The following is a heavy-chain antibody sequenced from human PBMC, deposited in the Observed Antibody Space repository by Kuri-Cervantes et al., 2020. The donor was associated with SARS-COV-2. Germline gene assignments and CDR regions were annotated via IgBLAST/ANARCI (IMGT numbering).Heavy chain of an antibody. CDR2: IYYSGST. J-gene: IGHJ5*02. V-gene: IGHV4-39*01. Sequence: ESLKISCTVSGGSISSSSYYWGWIRQPPGKGLEWIGSIYYSGSTYYNPSLKSRVTISVDTSKNQFSLKLSSVTAADTAVYYCARQMMSSITIFGVVITRNWSDPWGQGTLVTVSS. CDR1: GGSISSSSYY. CDR3: ARQMMSSITIFGVVITRNWSDP. D-gene: IGHD3-3*01.